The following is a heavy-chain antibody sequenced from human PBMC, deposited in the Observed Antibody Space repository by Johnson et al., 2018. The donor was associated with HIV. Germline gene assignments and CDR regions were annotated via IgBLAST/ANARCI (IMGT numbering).Heavy chain of an antibody. CDR1: GFTFSSYG. V-gene: IGHV3-30*03. D-gene: IGHD6-19*01. CDR3: ASGENSGWSRV. Sequence: VQLVESGGGVVQSGRSLRLSCAASGFTFSSYGMHWVRQAPGKGLEWVAVISYDGSNKYYADSVKGRFTISRDNSKNTLYLQMNSLRAEDTAVYYCASGENSGWSRVWGQGTMVNVSS. J-gene: IGHJ3*01. CDR2: ISYDGSNK.